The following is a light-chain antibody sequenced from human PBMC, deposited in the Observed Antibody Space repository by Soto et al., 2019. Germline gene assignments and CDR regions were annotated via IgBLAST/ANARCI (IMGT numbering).Light chain of an antibody. V-gene: IGKV3-11*01. CDR3: HHRSKRPLT. Sequence: EIVLTQSPATLSLSPGERATLSCRASQSVRSYLAWYQQKPGQAPRLLIYDASNRATDIPARFSGSGSGTDFTLTISSLDPEDSAVYYCHHRSKRPLTFGGGTKVEIK. CDR1: QSVRSY. J-gene: IGKJ4*01. CDR2: DAS.